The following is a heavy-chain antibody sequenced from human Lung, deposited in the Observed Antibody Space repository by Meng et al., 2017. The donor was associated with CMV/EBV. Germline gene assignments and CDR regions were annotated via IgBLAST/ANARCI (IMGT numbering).Heavy chain of an antibody. CDR2: INHSGST. Sequence: SETLSLTCAVYGGSFSGYYWSWIRQPPGKGLEWIGEINHSGSTNYNPSLKSRVTISVDTSKNQFSLKLSSVTAAGTAVYYCARARVVPAYYYGMDVWGQGNXVTVSS. CDR3: ARARVVPAYYYGMDV. D-gene: IGHD2-2*01. V-gene: IGHV4-34*01. CDR1: GGSFSGYY. J-gene: IGHJ6*02.